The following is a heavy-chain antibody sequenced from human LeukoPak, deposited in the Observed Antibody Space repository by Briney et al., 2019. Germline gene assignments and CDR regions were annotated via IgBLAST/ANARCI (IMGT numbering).Heavy chain of an antibody. CDR3: ARLTPYCSSTSCYADY. CDR1: GFTFSSYS. CDR2: ISSSSSYI. D-gene: IGHD2-2*01. Sequence: GGSLRLSCAASGFTFSSYSMNWVRQAPGKGREWVSSISSSSSYIYYADSVKGRFTISRDNAKNSLYLQMNSLRAEETAVYYCARLTPYCSSTSCYADYWGQGTLVTVSS. J-gene: IGHJ4*02. V-gene: IGHV3-21*01.